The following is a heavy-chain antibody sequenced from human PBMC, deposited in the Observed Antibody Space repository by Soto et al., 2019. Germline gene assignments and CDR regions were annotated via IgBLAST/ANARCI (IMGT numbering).Heavy chain of an antibody. CDR1: GYTFTGYY. D-gene: IGHD5-18*01. CDR3: ARGHRSALAMAG. V-gene: IGHV1-46*01. J-gene: IGHJ4*02. Sequence: ASVKVSCKASGYTFTGYYMHWVRQAPGQGLEWMGRINPNSGSTNYAQKFQGRVTMTRDTSTSTVYMELSSLRSEDTAVYYCARGHRSALAMAGWGQGTLVTVSS. CDR2: INPNSGST.